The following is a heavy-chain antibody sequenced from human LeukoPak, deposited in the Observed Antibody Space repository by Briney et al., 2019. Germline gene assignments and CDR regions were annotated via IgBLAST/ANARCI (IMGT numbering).Heavy chain of an antibody. CDR3: AKDQSGIAAAGTFDY. CDR1: GFTFSSYA. Sequence: GGSLRLSCAASGFTFSSYAMSWVRQAPGKGLEWVSAISGSGGRTYYADSVKGRFAISRHNSKNTLYLQMNGLRADDTAVYYCAKDQSGIAAAGTFDYWGQGTLVTVSS. CDR2: ISGSGGRT. J-gene: IGHJ4*02. V-gene: IGHV3-23*01. D-gene: IGHD6-13*01.